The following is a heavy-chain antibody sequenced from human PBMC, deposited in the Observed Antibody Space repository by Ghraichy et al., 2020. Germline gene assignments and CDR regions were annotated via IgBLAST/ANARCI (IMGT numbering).Heavy chain of an antibody. CDR3: ARHVEEGLYFDY. CDR2: IYYSGST. V-gene: IGHV4-59*08. J-gene: IGHJ4*02. Sequence: SQTLSLTCTVSGGSISTYYWSWIRQPPGKGLEWIGYIYYSGSTNYNPSLKSRVTITVDTSKNQFSLKLSSGTGADTAVYYCARHVEEGLYFDYWGQGTLVTVSS. CDR1: GGSISTYY.